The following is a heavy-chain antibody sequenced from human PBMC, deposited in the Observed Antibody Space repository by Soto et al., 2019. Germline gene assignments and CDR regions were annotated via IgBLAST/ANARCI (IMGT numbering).Heavy chain of an antibody. CDR1: WGTMVDLA. CDR2: VYYTGPT. D-gene: IGHD2-15*01. Sequence: SQMHCLPNTVLWGTMVDLAVGRISQTARKGLEWIGYVYYTGPTDYNPSFNSRVTMSIDPSKNQFSLKVTSVTAADTAVYFCARGGIRWTRSFFAYWGQGAPVTVSS. V-gene: IGHV4-59*11. J-gene: IGHJ4*02. CDR3: ARGGIRWTRSFFAY.